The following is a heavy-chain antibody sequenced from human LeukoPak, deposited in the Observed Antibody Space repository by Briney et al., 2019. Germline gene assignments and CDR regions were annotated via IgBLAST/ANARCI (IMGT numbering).Heavy chain of an antibody. J-gene: IGHJ6*03. CDR2: IKQDGGET. D-gene: IGHD3-10*01. CDR1: GVTFSNYW. V-gene: IGHV3-7*01. CDR3: AKAIGSGSYQLGYYYYYMDV. Sequence: GGSLRLSCAASGVTFSNYWMSWVRQAPGEGLEWVANIKQDGGETYYAESVKGRFTISRDNTKNSLYLRMNSLRAEDTALYHCAKAIGSGSYQLGYYYYYMDVWGKGTTVTVSS.